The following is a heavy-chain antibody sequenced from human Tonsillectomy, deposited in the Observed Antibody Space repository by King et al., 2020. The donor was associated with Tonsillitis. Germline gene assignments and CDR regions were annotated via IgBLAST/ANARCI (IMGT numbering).Heavy chain of an antibody. CDR1: GGSISSRSYY. CDR3: ARLYYYERSAYLYYCDY. V-gene: IGHV4-39*01. Sequence: QLQESGPGLVKPSETLSLTCTVSGGSISSRSYYWGWIRQPPGKGLEWIGNIFYSGSTYYNPSLKSRFTISVDTSKNQFSLKLSSVTAADTAVYYCARLYYYERSAYLYYCDYWGQGTLVTVSS. J-gene: IGHJ4*02. D-gene: IGHD3-22*01. CDR2: IFYSGST.